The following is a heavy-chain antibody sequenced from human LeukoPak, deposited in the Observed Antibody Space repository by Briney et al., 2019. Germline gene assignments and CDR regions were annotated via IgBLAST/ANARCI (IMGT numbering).Heavy chain of an antibody. J-gene: IGHJ5*02. D-gene: IGHD3-10*01. CDR3: ARKRSGGIVRGVIRGWFDP. CDR2: IYYSGST. CDR1: GGSISSYY. Sequence: SETLSLTCTVSGGSISSYYWSWIRQPPGKGLEWIGYIYYSGSTNYNPSLKSRVTISVDTSKNQFSLKLSSVTAADTAVYYCARKRSGGIVRGVIRGWFDPWGQGTLVTVSS. V-gene: IGHV4-59*08.